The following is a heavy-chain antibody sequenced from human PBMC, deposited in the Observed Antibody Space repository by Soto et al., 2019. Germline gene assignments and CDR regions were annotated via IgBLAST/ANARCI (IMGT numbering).Heavy chain of an antibody. CDR2: VSHDGRNT. Sequence: VQLVESGGGVVQPGRSLRLSCAASGFTFSDYATHWIRQAPGKGLEWVAVVSHDGRNTHYADSVKGRFTISRDSSKNTVSLEMTSLRGEDTAVYYCANGGRQGLVTSDFNYWGQGALVTVSS. J-gene: IGHJ4*02. CDR1: GFTFSDYA. CDR3: ANGGRQGLVTSDFNY. V-gene: IGHV3-30*18. D-gene: IGHD6-19*01.